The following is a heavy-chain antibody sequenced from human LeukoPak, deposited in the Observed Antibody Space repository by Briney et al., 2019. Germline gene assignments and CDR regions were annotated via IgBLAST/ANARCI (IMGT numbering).Heavy chain of an antibody. CDR2: ISNNGGYT. CDR1: GFTLSSYA. V-gene: IGHV3-23*01. Sequence: GGSLRLFCAASGFTLSSYAMTWVRQAPGKGLEWVSAISNNGGYTYYADSVQGRFTISRDNSKSTLCLQMNSLRAEDTAVYYCAKQLGYCSDGSCYFPYWGQGTLVTVSS. CDR3: AKQLGYCSDGSCYFPY. D-gene: IGHD2-15*01. J-gene: IGHJ4*02.